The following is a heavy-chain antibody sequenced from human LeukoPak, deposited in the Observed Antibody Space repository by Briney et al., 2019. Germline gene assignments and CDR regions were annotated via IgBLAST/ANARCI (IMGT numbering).Heavy chain of an antibody. CDR2: IYHSGST. Sequence: PSETLSLTCAVSGGSISSSNWWSWVRQPPGKGLEWIGEIYHSGSTNYNPSLKSRVTISVDKSKIQFSLKLSSVTAADTAVYYCARVIAAAGSLGAIFYWGQGTLVTVSS. CDR3: ARVIAAAGSLGAIFY. CDR1: GGSISSSNW. J-gene: IGHJ4*02. V-gene: IGHV4-4*02. D-gene: IGHD6-13*01.